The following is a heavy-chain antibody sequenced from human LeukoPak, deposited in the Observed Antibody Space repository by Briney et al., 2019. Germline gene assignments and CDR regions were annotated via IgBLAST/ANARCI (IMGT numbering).Heavy chain of an antibody. CDR1: GYTFTSYY. J-gene: IGHJ4*02. V-gene: IGHV1-46*01. CDR3: ARETNDWNFDY. Sequence: ASVKVSCKASGYTFTSYYMHWVRQAPGQGLEWMGIINPSAGGTTYAQKFQGRVTMTRDTSTSTVCMELSSLRSEDTAVYYCARETNDWNFDYWGQGTLVTVSS. CDR2: INPSAGGT. D-gene: IGHD1-1*01.